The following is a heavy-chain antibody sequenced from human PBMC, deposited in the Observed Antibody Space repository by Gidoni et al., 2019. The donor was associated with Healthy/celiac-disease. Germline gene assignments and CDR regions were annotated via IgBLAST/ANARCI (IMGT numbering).Heavy chain of an antibody. J-gene: IGHJ3*02. Sequence: QVQLVQSGAEVKKPGSSVKVSCKASGGTFSSYAISWVRQAPGQGLEWMGGIIPIFGTANYAQKFQGRVTITADKSTSTAYMELSSLRSEDTAVYYCARGTLNDYGGNSVRDAFDIWGQGTMVTVSS. V-gene: IGHV1-69*06. D-gene: IGHD4-17*01. CDR3: ARGTLNDYGGNSVRDAFDI. CDR2: IIPIFGTA. CDR1: GGTFSSYA.